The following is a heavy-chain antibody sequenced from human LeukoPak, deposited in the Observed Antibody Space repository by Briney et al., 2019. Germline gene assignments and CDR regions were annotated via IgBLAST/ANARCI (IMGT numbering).Heavy chain of an antibody. CDR2: IIPIFGTA. J-gene: IGHJ4*02. CDR3: ARGWYSGYDFDY. V-gene: IGHV1-69*13. Sequence: GPSVKVSCKASGGTFSSYAISWVRQAPGQGLEWMGGIIPIFGTANYAQKFQGRVTITADESTSTAYMELSSLRSEDTAVYYCARGWYSGYDFDYWGQGTLVTVSS. CDR1: GGTFSSYA. D-gene: IGHD5-12*01.